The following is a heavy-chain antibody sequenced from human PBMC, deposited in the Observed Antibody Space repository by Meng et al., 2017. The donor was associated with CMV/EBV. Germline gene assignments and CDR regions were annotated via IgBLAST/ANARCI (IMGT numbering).Heavy chain of an antibody. Sequence: SQTLSLTCAVYGGSFSGYYWSWIRQPPGQGLEWIGEINHSGSTNYNPSLKSRVTISVDTSKNQFSLKLSSVTAADTAVYYCARGLKAWFDPWGQGTLVTVSS. CDR1: GGSFSGYY. V-gene: IGHV4-34*01. J-gene: IGHJ5*02. CDR2: INHSGST. CDR3: ARGLKAWFDP.